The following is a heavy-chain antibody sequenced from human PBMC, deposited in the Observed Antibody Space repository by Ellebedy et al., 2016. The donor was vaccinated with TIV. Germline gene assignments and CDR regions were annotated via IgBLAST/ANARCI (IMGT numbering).Heavy chain of an antibody. D-gene: IGHD5-18*01. J-gene: IGHJ3*02. CDR3: ARVRYSYGPTVSDAFDI. CDR2: INSDGSST. Sequence: GGSLRLSCAASGFTFSSYSMNWVRQAPGKGLVWVSRINSDGSSTSYADSVKGRFTISRDNAKNTLYLQMNSLRAEDTAVYYCARVRYSYGPTVSDAFDIWGQGTMVTVSS. V-gene: IGHV3-74*01. CDR1: GFTFSSYS.